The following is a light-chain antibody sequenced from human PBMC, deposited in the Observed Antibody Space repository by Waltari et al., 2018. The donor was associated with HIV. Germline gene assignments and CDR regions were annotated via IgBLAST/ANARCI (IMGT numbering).Light chain of an antibody. CDR3: QQYYSLPIT. J-gene: IGKJ5*01. CDR2: WAS. Sequence: DIGMTQSPDSLAVSLGERAAINCKSSQSVLYSFNNKNYLAWFQRKPGQPPKLLIDWASTRESGVPDRFSGSGSGTDFTLTISSLQAEDVAVYYCQQYYSLPITFGQGTRLEIK. V-gene: IGKV4-1*01. CDR1: QSVLYSFNNKNY.